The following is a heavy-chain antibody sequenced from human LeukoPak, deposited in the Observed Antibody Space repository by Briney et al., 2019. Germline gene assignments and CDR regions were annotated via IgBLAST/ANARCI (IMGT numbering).Heavy chain of an antibody. Sequence: GSLRLSCAASGFTFSAYSMNWVRQAPGKGLEWISYIGISSGNTKYEDSVKGRFTISEDKTKNSLYLQMNSLRVEDTAVYYCARDYKYAFDNWGQGTLVTVSS. CDR2: IGISSGNT. D-gene: IGHD5-24*01. V-gene: IGHV3-48*01. CDR3: ARDYKYAFDN. CDR1: GFTFSAYS. J-gene: IGHJ4*01.